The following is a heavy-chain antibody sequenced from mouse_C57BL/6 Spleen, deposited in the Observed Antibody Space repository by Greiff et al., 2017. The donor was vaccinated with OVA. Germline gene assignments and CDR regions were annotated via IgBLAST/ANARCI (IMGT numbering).Heavy chain of an antibody. J-gene: IGHJ2*01. CDR1: GYTFTSYG. D-gene: IGHD3-3*01. CDR2: IYPRSGNT. Sequence: VMLVESGAELARPGASVKLSCKASGYTFTSYGISWVTQRTGQGLEWIGEIYPRSGNTYYNEKFKGKATLTADKSSSTAYMELRSLTSEDSAVYFCATGTGSFDYWGQGTTLTVSS. CDR3: ATGTGSFDY. V-gene: IGHV1-81*01.